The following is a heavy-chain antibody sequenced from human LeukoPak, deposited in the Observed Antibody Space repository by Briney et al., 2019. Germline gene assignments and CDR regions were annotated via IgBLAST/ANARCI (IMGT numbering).Heavy chain of an antibody. CDR1: GGTFSSYA. J-gene: IGHJ4*02. Sequence: SVKVSCKASGGTFSSYAISWVRQAPGQGLEWRGRIIPIFGTANYAQKFQGRVTITTDESTSTAYMELSSLRSEDTAVYYFARDAYGDYPFDYWGQGTLVTVSS. D-gene: IGHD4-17*01. CDR3: ARDAYGDYPFDY. CDR2: IIPIFGTA. V-gene: IGHV1-69*05.